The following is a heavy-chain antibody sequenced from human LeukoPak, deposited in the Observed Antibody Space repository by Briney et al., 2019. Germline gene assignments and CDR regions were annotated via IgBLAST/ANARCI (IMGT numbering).Heavy chain of an antibody. Sequence: PGGSLRLSCAASGFTVSSNYMSWVRQAPGKGLEWVSVIYSGGSTYYADSVKGRFTISRDNSKNTLYLQMNSLRAEDTAVYYCAREGRETPPVGGYYYMDVWGKGTTVTVSS. V-gene: IGHV3-66*02. CDR3: AREGRETPPVGGYYYMDV. D-gene: IGHD1-26*01. CDR2: IYSGGST. CDR1: GFTVSSNY. J-gene: IGHJ6*03.